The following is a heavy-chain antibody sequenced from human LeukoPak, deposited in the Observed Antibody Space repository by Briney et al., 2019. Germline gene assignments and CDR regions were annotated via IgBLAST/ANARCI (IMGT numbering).Heavy chain of an antibody. CDR1: GFTFSSYS. CDR3: AREDSSSWYVDWFDP. CDR2: ISSSSSYI. V-gene: IGHV3-21*01. D-gene: IGHD6-13*01. J-gene: IGHJ5*02. Sequence: GGSLRLSRAASGFTFSSYSMNWVRQAPGKGVEWGSSISSSSSYIYYADSVKGRFTISRDNAENSLYLQITSLRAEDTAVYYCAREDSSSWYVDWFDPWGQGTLVTVSS.